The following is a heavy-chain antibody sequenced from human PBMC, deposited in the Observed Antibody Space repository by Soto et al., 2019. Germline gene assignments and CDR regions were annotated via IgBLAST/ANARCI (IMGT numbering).Heavy chain of an antibody. J-gene: IGHJ6*01. CDR3: ARLSYYGMDV. V-gene: IGHV4-31*03. Sequence: SETLSLTCTVSGGSISSGGYYWSWIRHHPGKGLEWIGYIYYSGSTYYNPSLKSRVTISVDTSKNQFSLKLSSVAAADTAVYYCARLSYYGMDVWGQGTTVTVYS. CDR1: GGSISSGGYY. CDR2: IYYSGST.